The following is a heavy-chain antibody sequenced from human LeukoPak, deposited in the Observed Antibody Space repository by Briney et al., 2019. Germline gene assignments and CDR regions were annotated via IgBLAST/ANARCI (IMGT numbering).Heavy chain of an antibody. CDR3: ARGVGYCSSTSCPLEFDY. J-gene: IGHJ4*02. D-gene: IGHD2-2*01. CDR2: IYYSGST. V-gene: IGHV4-59*01. CDR1: GGSISSYY. Sequence: SETLSLTCTVSGGSISSYYWSWIRQPPGKGLEWIGYIYYSGSTNYNPSLKSRVTISVDTSKNQSSLKLSSVTAADTAVYYCARGVGYCSSTSCPLEFDYWGQGTLVTVSS.